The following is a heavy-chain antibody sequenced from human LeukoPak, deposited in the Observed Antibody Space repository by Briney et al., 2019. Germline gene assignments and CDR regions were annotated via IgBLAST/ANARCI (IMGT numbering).Heavy chain of an antibody. Sequence: PGGSLRLSCLVSGFTVSSNYMNWVRQAPGKGLEWVSVVYSGGMTYSADSVKGRFTISRDIPKNTLYLQMNSLSAEDTAVYYCARELTSSSCFDPWGQGTLVTVSS. J-gene: IGHJ5*02. V-gene: IGHV3-66*01. CDR3: ARELTSSSCFDP. CDR2: VYSGGMT. CDR1: GFTVSSNY. D-gene: IGHD2-2*01.